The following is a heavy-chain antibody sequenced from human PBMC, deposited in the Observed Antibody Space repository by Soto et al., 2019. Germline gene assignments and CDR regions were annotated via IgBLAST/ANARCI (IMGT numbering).Heavy chain of an antibody. CDR2: TSFDGRNK. CDR3: TTGIVVVIPSGMDV. Sequence: GGSLRLSCAASGFTFSSYGMHWVRQAPGKGLEWVAVTSFDGRNKYYADSVKGRFAISRDNSKNTLYLQMNSLRAEDTAVYYCTTGIVVVIPSGMDVWGQGTTVTVSS. CDR1: GFTFSSYG. J-gene: IGHJ6*02. D-gene: IGHD3-22*01. V-gene: IGHV3-30*03.